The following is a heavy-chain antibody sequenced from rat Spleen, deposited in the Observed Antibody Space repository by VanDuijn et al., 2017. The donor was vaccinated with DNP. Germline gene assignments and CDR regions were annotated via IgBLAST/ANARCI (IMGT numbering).Heavy chain of an antibody. CDR1: GFSLTNYG. J-gene: IGHJ4*01. CDR2: VWGHGDT. Sequence: QVQLKESGPVLVQASETLSLTSTVSGFSLTNYGVIWVRQSPGKGLEWMGIVWGHGDTDYNSALKSRLSISRDTSKSQVCLKMNSLQTDDTAIYYCTRESWGYVMDAWGQGASVTVSS. CDR3: TRESWGYVMDA. V-gene: IGHV2S75*01. D-gene: IGHD5-1*01.